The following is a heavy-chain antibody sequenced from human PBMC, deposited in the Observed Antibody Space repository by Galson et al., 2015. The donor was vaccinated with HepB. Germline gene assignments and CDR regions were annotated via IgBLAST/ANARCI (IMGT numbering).Heavy chain of an antibody. D-gene: IGHD3-22*01. V-gene: IGHV3-33*01. CDR1: GFIFSTYA. CDR2: IWYDGSNK. CDR3: ARAGREELDYDDSSAFMFHGMDV. Sequence: LRLSCAASGFIFSTYALHSVRQAPGKGLEWVAVIWYDGSNKFYADSVKGRFTISRDNSKNTVYLQMNSLRAEDTSIYYCARAGREELDYDDSSAFMFHGMDVWGQGTTVSVSS. J-gene: IGHJ6*02.